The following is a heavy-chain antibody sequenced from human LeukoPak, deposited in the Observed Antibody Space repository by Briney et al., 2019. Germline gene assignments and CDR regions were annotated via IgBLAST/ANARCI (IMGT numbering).Heavy chain of an antibody. J-gene: IGHJ4*02. Sequence: PSETLSLTCTVSGYSISSGYYWGWIRQPPGKGLEWIGSIYYSGSTYYNPSLKSRVTISVDTSKNQFSLKLSSVTAADTAVYYCARVLAGEPYFDYWGQGTLVTVSS. CDR1: GYSISSGYY. D-gene: IGHD6-19*01. CDR2: IYYSGST. V-gene: IGHV4-38-2*02. CDR3: ARVLAGEPYFDY.